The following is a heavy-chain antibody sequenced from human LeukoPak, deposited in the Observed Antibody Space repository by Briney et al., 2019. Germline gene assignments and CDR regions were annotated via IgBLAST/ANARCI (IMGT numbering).Heavy chain of an antibody. J-gene: IGHJ4*02. CDR2: IFNDGLT. D-gene: IGHD6-19*01. CDR3: GRVHSGSLDY. CDR1: GFTFSDYY. V-gene: IGHV3-66*01. Sequence: GGSLRLSCAASGFTFSDYYMSWIRQAPGKGPEWVSVIFNDGLTYYSYSVKDRFAISRDISANTLYLQMNNLRAEDTAVYYCGRVHSGSLDYWGQGTLVTVSS.